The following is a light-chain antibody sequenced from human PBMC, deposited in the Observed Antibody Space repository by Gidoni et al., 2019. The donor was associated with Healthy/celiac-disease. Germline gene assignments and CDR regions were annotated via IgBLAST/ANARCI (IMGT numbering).Light chain of an antibody. Sequence: EIVLTQSPATLSLSPGERATLSCRASPSVSSYLAWYQQKPGQAPRLLIYDASNRAAGIPARFSGSGSGTDFTLTISSLEPEDFAVYYCQQRSNWTPLTFGGGTKVEIK. V-gene: IGKV3-11*01. CDR3: QQRSNWTPLT. CDR2: DAS. J-gene: IGKJ4*01. CDR1: PSVSSY.